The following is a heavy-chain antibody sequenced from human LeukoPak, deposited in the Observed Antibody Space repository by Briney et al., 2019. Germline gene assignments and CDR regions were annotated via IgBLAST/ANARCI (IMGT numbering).Heavy chain of an antibody. Sequence: SETLSLTCTVSGGSISSYYWSWIRQPPGKGLEWIGYIYYSGSTNYNPSLKSRVTISVDTSKNQFSLKLSSVTAADTAVYYCARGLSGWYHYWGQGTLVTVSS. V-gene: IGHV4-59*01. CDR3: ARGLSGWYHY. CDR1: GGSISSYY. J-gene: IGHJ4*02. D-gene: IGHD6-19*01. CDR2: IYYSGST.